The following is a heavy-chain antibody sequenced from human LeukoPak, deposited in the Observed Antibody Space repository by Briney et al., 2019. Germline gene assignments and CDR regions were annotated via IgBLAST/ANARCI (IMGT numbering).Heavy chain of an antibody. Sequence: GGSLRLSCAASGFIVGNSYMSWVRQAPGKGLEWVSVIYSGGSTFYADSVRGRFTISRDTSKNTVFLQMNSLRAEDTAVYYCARGSGTQLVPHSDFWGQGTLVTVSS. J-gene: IGHJ4*02. CDR2: IYSGGST. CDR3: ARGSGTQLVPHSDF. V-gene: IGHV3-53*01. CDR1: GFIVGNSY. D-gene: IGHD6-13*01.